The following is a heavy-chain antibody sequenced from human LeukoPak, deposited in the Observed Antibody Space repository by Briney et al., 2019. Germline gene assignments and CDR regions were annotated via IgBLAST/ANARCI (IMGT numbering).Heavy chain of an antibody. CDR3: AKDKAPGSWHTPSDF. J-gene: IGHJ4*02. V-gene: IGHV3-23*01. D-gene: IGHD6-13*01. Sequence: PGGSLRLSCAASGFTFRTYAMSWVRQAPGKGLEWVSGISDSGDGTDYAESVKGRFAISRDNSKNTVFLQMNSLRADDTAKCYCAKDKAPGSWHTPSDFWGQGTLVTVSS. CDR2: ISDSGDGT. CDR1: GFTFRTYA.